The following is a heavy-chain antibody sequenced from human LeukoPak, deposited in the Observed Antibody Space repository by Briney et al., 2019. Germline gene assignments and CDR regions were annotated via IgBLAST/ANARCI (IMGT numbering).Heavy chain of an antibody. CDR3: AKGHTDYGTGFDR. Sequence: GGSLRLSCAASGFTFSSYSMNWVRQAPGKGLEWVSIISGGGDNTYYVDSVKGRFTISRDNSRNTLYLQMNSLRVEDTAVYYCAKGHTDYGTGFDRWGQGTLVIVSS. CDR1: GFTFSSYS. D-gene: IGHD4-17*01. CDR2: ISGGGDNT. J-gene: IGHJ4*02. V-gene: IGHV3-23*01.